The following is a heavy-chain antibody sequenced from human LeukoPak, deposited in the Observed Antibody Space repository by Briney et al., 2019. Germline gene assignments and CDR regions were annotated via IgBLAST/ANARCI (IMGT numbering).Heavy chain of an antibody. J-gene: IGHJ4*02. CDR2: VSGSGAGT. CDR1: GFTFSSYD. V-gene: IGHV3-23*01. CDR3: TKVPSPGVGAF. Sequence: PGGSLRLSCAASGFTFSSYDMTWVRQAPGKGLEWVSTVSGSGAGTYYADSVKGRFTISRDNSKNTLYMQMNSLRAEDTAVYYRTKVPSPGVGAFWGQGTLVTVSS. D-gene: IGHD1-26*01.